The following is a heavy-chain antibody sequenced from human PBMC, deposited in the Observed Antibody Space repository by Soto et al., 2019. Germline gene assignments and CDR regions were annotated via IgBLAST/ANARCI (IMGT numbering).Heavy chain of an antibody. CDR3: ASTTYDSSAYYFWYLGL. J-gene: IGHJ2*01. D-gene: IGHD3-22*01. CDR2: IIPIFGTA. Sequence: QVELVQSGAEVKKPGSSVKGSCQASEDTFRNYAISWVRQAPGQGLEWMGGIIPIFGTAKYAQKFQGSVTLTADTSANTVYLELSSLRYEETAVYYCASTTYDSSAYYFWYLGLWGRGTLVTVSS. CDR1: EDTFRNYA. V-gene: IGHV1-69*06.